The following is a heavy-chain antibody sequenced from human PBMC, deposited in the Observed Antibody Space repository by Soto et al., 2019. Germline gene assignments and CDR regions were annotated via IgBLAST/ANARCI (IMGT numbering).Heavy chain of an antibody. CDR2: LVADSGNT. Sequence: SVKVSCKASGFTFTRSAVKWVRQARGQRLEWIGWLVADSGNTNYAQRFPERVSITRDMSTSTAYMELSSLRSEDTAVYYCATQGAIRGYYYGMDVWGQGTTVTVSS. J-gene: IGHJ6*02. CDR3: ATQGAIRGYYYGMDV. CDR1: GFTFTRSA. D-gene: IGHD2-2*02. V-gene: IGHV1-58*01.